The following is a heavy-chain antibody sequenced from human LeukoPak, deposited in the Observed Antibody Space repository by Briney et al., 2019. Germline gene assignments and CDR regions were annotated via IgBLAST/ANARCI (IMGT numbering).Heavy chain of an antibody. Sequence: GGSLRLSCAASGFTFDDYAMHWVRQAPGKGLEWVSVIYSDGRKYCADSVKGRSTISRDNSKSTLYLQMNSLRAEDTALYYCARLNPTDGSGTYWAFDYWGQGTLVTDSS. V-gene: IGHV3-53*01. CDR3: ARLNPTDGSGTYWAFDY. CDR2: IYSDGRK. D-gene: IGHD3-10*01. CDR1: GFTFDDYA. J-gene: IGHJ4*02.